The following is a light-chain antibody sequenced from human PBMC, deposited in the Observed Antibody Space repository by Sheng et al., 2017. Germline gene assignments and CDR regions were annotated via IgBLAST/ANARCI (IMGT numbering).Light chain of an antibody. Sequence: SYELSQPPSVSVSPGQTVNITCSGDKLGDKYVHWYQQKPGQSPVLAIFQDSKRPSGLPERISGSNSGNTATLTISGTQAMDEADYYCQTWDSGTVVFGAGTKLTVL. J-gene: IGLJ2*01. CDR1: KLGDKY. CDR2: QDS. CDR3: QTWDSGTVV. V-gene: IGLV3-1*01.